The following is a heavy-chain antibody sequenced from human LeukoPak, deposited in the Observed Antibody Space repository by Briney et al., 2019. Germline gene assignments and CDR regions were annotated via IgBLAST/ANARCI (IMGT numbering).Heavy chain of an antibody. V-gene: IGHV3-7*01. CDR3: TSWGDTTAEYFQR. J-gene: IGHJ1*01. CDR2: INPDGRDT. Sequence: GGSLRLSCAASGFTFSSYAMSWVRQAPGKGLEWVAHINPDGRDTYYVDSVKGRFTISRDNAQNSMCLQMNSLRVEDTAVYYCTSWGDTTAEYFQRWGQGTLVTVSS. CDR1: GFTFSSYA. D-gene: IGHD2-21*02.